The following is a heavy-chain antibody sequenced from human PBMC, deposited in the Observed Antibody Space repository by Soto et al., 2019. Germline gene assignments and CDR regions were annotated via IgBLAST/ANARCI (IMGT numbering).Heavy chain of an antibody. Sequence: GGSLRLSCSASGFTFSSYAMHWVRQAPGKGLEYVSAISSNGGSTYYADSVKGRFTISRDNSKNTLYLQMSSLRAEDTAVYYCVKDLVYYGSGSYYRLRNYWGQGTLVTVSS. CDR1: GFTFSSYA. CDR2: ISSNGGST. CDR3: VKDLVYYGSGSYYRLRNY. J-gene: IGHJ4*02. V-gene: IGHV3-64D*06. D-gene: IGHD3-10*01.